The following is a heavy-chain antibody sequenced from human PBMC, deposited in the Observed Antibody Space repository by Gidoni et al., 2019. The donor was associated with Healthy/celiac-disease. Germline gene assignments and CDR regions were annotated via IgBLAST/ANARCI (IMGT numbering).Heavy chain of an antibody. CDR3: ARNATVISAAGTDAFDS. CDR2: INSGSST. CDR1: GFTVSSNY. D-gene: IGHD6-13*01. V-gene: IGHV3-53*04. J-gene: IGHJ3*02. Sequence: EVQLVESGGCFVHPAGSLRLSCSATGFTVSSNYMSWVRQAPGKGLEWVSVINSGSSTYYADSVKGRFTSSRHNSKNTLYLQMNSLRAEDTAVYYCARNATVISAAGTDAFDSWGQGTMVTVAS.